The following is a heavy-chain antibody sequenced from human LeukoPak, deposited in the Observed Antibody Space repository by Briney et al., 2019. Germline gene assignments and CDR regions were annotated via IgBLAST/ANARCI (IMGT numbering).Heavy chain of an antibody. CDR2: IYYSGDT. V-gene: IGHV4-39*01. CDR3: ARVLWFGESKKGYSYYMDV. D-gene: IGHD3-10*01. J-gene: IGHJ6*03. Sequence: SSETLSLTCTVSGDSINSGSYYWGWIRQPPGEGLEWIGSIYYSGDTYYNPSLESRVTISVDTSKNQFSLKLSSVTAADTAVYYCARVLWFGESKKGYSYYMDVWGKGTTVTVSS. CDR1: GDSINSGSYY.